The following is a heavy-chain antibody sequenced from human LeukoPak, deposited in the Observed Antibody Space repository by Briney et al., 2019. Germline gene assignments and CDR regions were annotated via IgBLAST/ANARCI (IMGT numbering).Heavy chain of an antibody. J-gene: IGHJ4*02. D-gene: IGHD5-18*01. Sequence: GGSLRLSCAASGFTVSSYSMNWVRQAPGKGLEWVSSISSSSSYIYYADSVKGRFTISRDNAKNSLYLQMNSLRAEDTAVYYCAPDVDTAMRYWGQGTLVTVSS. V-gene: IGHV3-21*01. CDR1: GFTVSSYS. CDR3: APDVDTAMRY. CDR2: ISSSSSYI.